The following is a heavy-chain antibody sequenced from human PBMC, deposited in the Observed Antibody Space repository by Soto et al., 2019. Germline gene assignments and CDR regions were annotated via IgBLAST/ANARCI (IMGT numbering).Heavy chain of an antibody. Sequence: SETLSLTCTVSGGSISSGGYYWSWIRQHPGKGLEWIGYIYYSGSTYYNPSLKSRVTISVDTSKNQFSLKLSSVTAADTAVYYCARGSVVTIFGVVTTVRGMDVWGQGTTVTVSS. CDR1: GGSISSGGYY. V-gene: IGHV4-31*03. CDR2: IYYSGST. J-gene: IGHJ6*02. D-gene: IGHD3-3*01. CDR3: ARGSVVTIFGVVTTVRGMDV.